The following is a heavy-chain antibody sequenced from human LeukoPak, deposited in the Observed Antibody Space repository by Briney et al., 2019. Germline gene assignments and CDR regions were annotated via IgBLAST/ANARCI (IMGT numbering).Heavy chain of an antibody. CDR1: GFAFNTFG. D-gene: IGHD3-16*02. CDR3: AREGSIVARTDY. Sequence: GGSLRLSCAASGFAFNTFGMDWVRQAPGKGLEWVAVISYDGSNKYYADSVKGRFTISRDNSKNTLYLQMNGLKTEDTAVYYCAREGSIVARTDYWGQGALVIVSS. CDR2: ISYDGSNK. V-gene: IGHV3-30*03. J-gene: IGHJ4*02.